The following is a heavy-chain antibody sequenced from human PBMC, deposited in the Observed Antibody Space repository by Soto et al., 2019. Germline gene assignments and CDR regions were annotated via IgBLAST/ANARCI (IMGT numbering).Heavy chain of an antibody. J-gene: IGHJ4*02. V-gene: IGHV1-69*06. CDR1: GSRFSNYV. Sequence: QVQLVQSGAEVKTPGSSLKVSCTVSGSRFSNYVISWVRQAPGHGLECLGRIIPIFNTTQYAQKFQGRVTITADKSTNTASLELSSLRSDATAVYYCAREGRGKKAGYNGLVSMGYWGQGTLVTVSS. CDR3: AREGRGKKAGYNGLVSMGY. CDR2: IIPIFNTT. D-gene: IGHD2-2*02.